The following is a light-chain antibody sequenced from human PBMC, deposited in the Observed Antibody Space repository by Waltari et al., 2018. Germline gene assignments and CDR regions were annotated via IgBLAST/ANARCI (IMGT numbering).Light chain of an antibody. Sequence: EIVLTQSPATLFLSPGEGATLSCRASQSVSRTLAWYQQKPGQAPRLLIYGAPSRATGIPDRFSGSGSGTDFSLTISRLEPDDSAVYFCQHYVSLPATFGQGTKVEIK. V-gene: IGKV3-20*01. CDR1: QSVSRT. CDR3: QHYVSLPAT. CDR2: GAP. J-gene: IGKJ1*01.